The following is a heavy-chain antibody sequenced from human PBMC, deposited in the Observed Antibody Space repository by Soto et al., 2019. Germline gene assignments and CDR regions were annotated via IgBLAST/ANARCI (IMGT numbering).Heavy chain of an antibody. V-gene: IGHV3-66*04. Sequence: GGSLRLSCAASGFTVSSNYMSWVRQAPGKGLEWVSVIYSGGSTYYADSVKGRFTISRDNSKNTLYLQMNSLRAEDTAVYYCARRPPVTTGAFDIWGQGTMVTVSS. J-gene: IGHJ3*02. CDR2: IYSGGST. CDR1: GFTVSSNY. CDR3: ARRPPVTTGAFDI. D-gene: IGHD4-17*01.